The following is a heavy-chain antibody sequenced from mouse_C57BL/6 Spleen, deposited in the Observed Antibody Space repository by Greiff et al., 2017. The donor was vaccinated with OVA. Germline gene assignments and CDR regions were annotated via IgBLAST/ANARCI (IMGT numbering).Heavy chain of an antibody. CDR1: GFTFTDYY. V-gene: IGHV7-3*01. CDR3: ARSSPGDGFAY. J-gene: IGHJ3*01. CDR2: IRNKANGYTT. Sequence: EVKLVESGGGLVQPGGSLSLSCAASGFTFTDYYMSWVRQPPGKALEWLGFIRNKANGYTTEYSASVKGRFTISRDKSQSILYLQMNALRAEDSATYYCARSSPGDGFAYWGQGTLVTVSA.